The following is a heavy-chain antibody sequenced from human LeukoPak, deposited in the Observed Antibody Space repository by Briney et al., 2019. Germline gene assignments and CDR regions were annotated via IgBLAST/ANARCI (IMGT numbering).Heavy chain of an antibody. D-gene: IGHD6-19*01. CDR1: GGSISSSSYY. Sequence: PSETLSLTCTVSGGSISSSSYYWGWIRQPPGKGLEWIGSIYYSGSIYYNPSLKSRVTISVDTSKNQFSLKLSSVTAADTAVYYCARGLAVSGSYYGMDVWGQGTTVTVSS. J-gene: IGHJ6*02. V-gene: IGHV4-39*07. CDR3: ARGLAVSGSYYGMDV. CDR2: IYYSGSI.